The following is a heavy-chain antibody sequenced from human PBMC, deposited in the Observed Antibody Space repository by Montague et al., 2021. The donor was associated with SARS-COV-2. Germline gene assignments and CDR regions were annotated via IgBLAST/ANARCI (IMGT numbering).Heavy chain of an antibody. J-gene: IGHJ6*02. CDR2: IYSGCDT. Sequence: SLRLSCAASGFTVSTNYISWVRQAPGKGLEWISVIYSGCDTYYADSVKGRFTISRDNSENMLYLQMNSLRAEDTAVYYCARGGGLRNYGMDVWGQGTTVTVSS. CDR3: ARGGGLRNYGMDV. CDR1: GFTVSTNY. D-gene: IGHD5-12*01. V-gene: IGHV3-53*01.